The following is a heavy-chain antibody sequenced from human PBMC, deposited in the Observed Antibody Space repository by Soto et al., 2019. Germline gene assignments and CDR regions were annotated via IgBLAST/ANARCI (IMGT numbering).Heavy chain of an antibody. D-gene: IGHD3-10*01. V-gene: IGHV3-66*01. Sequence: EVQLVESGGGLVQPGGSLRLSCAASGFTVSSNYMSWVRQAPGKGLEWVSVIYSGRSTYYADSVKGRFTISRDNSKNTLYHQMNSLRAEDTAVYDCARDGPMVREAARRAFDYWGQRTLVTVSS. CDR2: IYSGRST. CDR3: ARDGPMVREAARRAFDY. CDR1: GFTVSSNY. J-gene: IGHJ4*02.